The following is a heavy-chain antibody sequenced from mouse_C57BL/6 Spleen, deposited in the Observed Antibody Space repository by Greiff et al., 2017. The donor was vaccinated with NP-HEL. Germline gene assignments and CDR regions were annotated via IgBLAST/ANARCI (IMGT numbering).Heavy chain of an antibody. V-gene: IGHV1-55*01. D-gene: IGHD1-1*01. CDR1: GYTFTSYW. Sequence: QVQLQQPGAELVKPGASVKMSCKASGYTFTSYWITWVKQRPGQGLEWIGDIYPGSGSTNYNEKFKSKATLTVDTSSSTAYMQLSSLTSEDSAVYYCARITTVKGTFAYWGQGTLVTVSA. CDR3: ARITTVKGTFAY. CDR2: IYPGSGST. J-gene: IGHJ3*01.